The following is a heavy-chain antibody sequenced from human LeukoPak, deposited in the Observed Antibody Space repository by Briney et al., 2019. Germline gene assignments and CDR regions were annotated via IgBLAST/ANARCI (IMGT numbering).Heavy chain of an antibody. CDR1: GGSISSYY. V-gene: IGHV4-4*07. Sequence: PSETLSLTCTVSGGSISSYYWSWIRQPAGKGLEWIGRIYTSGSTNYNPSLKSRVTMSVDTSKNQFSLKLSSVTAADTAVYYCARDWDLYDSSGYYLENWFDPWGQGTLVTVSS. CDR3: ARDWDLYDSSGYYLENWFDP. CDR2: IYTSGST. J-gene: IGHJ5*02. D-gene: IGHD3-22*01.